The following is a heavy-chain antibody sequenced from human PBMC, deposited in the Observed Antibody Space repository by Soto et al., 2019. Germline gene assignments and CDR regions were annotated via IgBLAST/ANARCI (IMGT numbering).Heavy chain of an antibody. J-gene: IGHJ4*02. CDR2: IYYSGST. CDR3: ALHNWNDAGYFDY. D-gene: IGHD1-20*01. Sequence: SETLSLTCTVSGGSISSYYWSWIRQPPGKGLEWIGYIYYSGSTNYNPSLKSRVTISVDTSKNQFSLKLSSVTAADTAVYYCALHNWNDAGYFDYWGQGTLVTVSS. CDR1: GGSISSYY. V-gene: IGHV4-59*01.